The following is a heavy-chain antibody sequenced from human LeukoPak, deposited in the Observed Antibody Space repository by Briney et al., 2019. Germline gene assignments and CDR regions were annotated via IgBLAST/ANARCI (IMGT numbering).Heavy chain of an antibody. V-gene: IGHV4-61*02. CDR1: GGSISSGSYY. Sequence: PSETLSLTCTVSGGSISSGSYYWSWIRQPAGKGLEWIGRIYTSGSTNYNPSLKSRVTISVGTSKNHFSLNLSSVTAADTAVYYCARSDGYGLVGIWGQGTMVTVSS. J-gene: IGHJ3*02. CDR2: IYTSGST. CDR3: ARSDGYGLVGI. D-gene: IGHD3-10*01.